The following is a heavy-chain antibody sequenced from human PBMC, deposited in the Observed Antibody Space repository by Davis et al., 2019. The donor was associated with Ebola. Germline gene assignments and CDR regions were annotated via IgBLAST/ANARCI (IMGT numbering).Heavy chain of an antibody. CDR3: ARDSSSFDY. D-gene: IGHD6-13*01. J-gene: IGHJ4*02. CDR1: GYTFTSYG. CDR2: INAGNGNT. V-gene: IGHV1-3*01. Sequence: AASVKVSCKASGYTFTSYGISWVRQAPGQGLEWMGWINAGNGNTKYSQKFQGRVTITRDTSASTAYMELSSLRSEDTAVYYCARDSSSFDYWGQGTLVTVSS.